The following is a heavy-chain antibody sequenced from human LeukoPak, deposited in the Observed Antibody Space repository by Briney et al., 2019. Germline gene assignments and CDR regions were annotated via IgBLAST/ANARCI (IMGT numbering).Heavy chain of an antibody. CDR1: GFTFSSYG. V-gene: IGHV3-30*18. D-gene: IGHD6-6*01. CDR3: AKSLVRSYYYGMDV. J-gene: IGHJ6*02. Sequence: GGSLRLSCAASGFTFSSYGMHWVRQAPGKGLEWVAVISYDGSNKYYADSVKGRFTISRDNSKNTLYLQMNSLRAEDTAVYYCAKSLVRSYYYGMDVWGQGTTVTVSS. CDR2: ISYDGSNK.